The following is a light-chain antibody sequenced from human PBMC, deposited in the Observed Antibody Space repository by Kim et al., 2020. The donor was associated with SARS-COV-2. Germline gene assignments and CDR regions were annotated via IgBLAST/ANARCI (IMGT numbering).Light chain of an antibody. CDR2: KAS. J-gene: IGKJ2*01. Sequence: ASVGDRVTITCRARQSVNSWLAWFQQKPGKAPKLLISKASNLESGVPSRFCGSGSGTEFTLTISGLQPDDFATYYCQEQNSYPLTFGQGTKLEI. V-gene: IGKV1-5*03. CDR3: QEQNSYPLT. CDR1: QSVNSW.